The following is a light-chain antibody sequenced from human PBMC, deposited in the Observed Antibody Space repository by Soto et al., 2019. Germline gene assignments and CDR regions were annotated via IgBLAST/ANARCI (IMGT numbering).Light chain of an antibody. V-gene: IGLV2-11*01. J-gene: IGLJ1*01. CDR1: STDVGGYNY. Sequence: QSALTQPRSVSGSPGQSVTISCTGTSTDVGGYNYVSWYQQHPGKVPKLMLYDVSKRPSGVPDRFSGSKSGKTASLTISGFQAEDEADYYCCSYAGRDTLYVFGSGTKVTVL. CDR3: CSYAGRDTLYV. CDR2: DVS.